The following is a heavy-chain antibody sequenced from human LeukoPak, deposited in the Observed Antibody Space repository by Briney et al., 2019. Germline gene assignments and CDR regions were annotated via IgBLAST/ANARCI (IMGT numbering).Heavy chain of an antibody. CDR3: ARDNLYGDYPNDAFDI. D-gene: IGHD4-17*01. J-gene: IGHJ3*02. CDR1: GYTFTGYY. CDR2: INPHSGGT. V-gene: IGHV1-2*02. Sequence: GASVKVSCKASGYTFTGYYIHWVRQAPGQGLEWMGWINPHSGGTNYAQKFQGGVTMTRDTSITTAYMELSSLRSDDTAVYYCARDNLYGDYPNDAFDIWGQGTMVTVSS.